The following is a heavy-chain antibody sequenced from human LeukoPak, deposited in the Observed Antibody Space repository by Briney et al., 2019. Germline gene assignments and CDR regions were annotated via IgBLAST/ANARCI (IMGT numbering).Heavy chain of an antibody. Sequence: PSETLSLTCSVSGASISGYHWSWIRQPPGKGLEWIGYIYYSGSSGSTNYNPSLKSRVTISVDTSKNQFSLNLSSVTAADTAVYYCARYTIAVAGTGHNWFDPWGQGTLVTVSS. D-gene: IGHD6-19*01. CDR1: GASISGYH. CDR2: IYYSGSSGST. J-gene: IGHJ5*02. V-gene: IGHV4-59*01. CDR3: ARYTIAVAGTGHNWFDP.